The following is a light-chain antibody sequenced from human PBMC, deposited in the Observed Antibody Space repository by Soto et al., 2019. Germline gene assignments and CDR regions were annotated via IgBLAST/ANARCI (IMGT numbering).Light chain of an antibody. J-gene: IGKJ1*01. CDR1: QSLLHSNGYNY. Sequence: DIVMTQSPLSLPVTPGEPASISCRSSQSLLHSNGYNYLDWYLQKPGQSPQLLIDLGSNRASGVPDRVSGSGSGTDFTLKISRVEAEDVGVYYCMQALQTPKTFGQGTKVEIK. CDR2: LGS. V-gene: IGKV2-28*01. CDR3: MQALQTPKT.